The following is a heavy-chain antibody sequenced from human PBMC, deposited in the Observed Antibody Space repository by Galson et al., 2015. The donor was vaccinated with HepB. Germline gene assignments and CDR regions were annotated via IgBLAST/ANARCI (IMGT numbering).Heavy chain of an antibody. CDR1: GYTFTSYA. CDR3: AREHSGSWYYWFDP. Sequence: SVKVSCKASGYTFTSYAMHWVRQAPGQRLEWMGWINAGNGNTKYSQKFQGRVTITRDTSASTAYMELSSLRSEDTAVYYCAREHSGSWYYWFDPWGQGTLVTVSS. D-gene: IGHD6-13*01. CDR2: INAGNGNT. J-gene: IGHJ5*02. V-gene: IGHV1-3*01.